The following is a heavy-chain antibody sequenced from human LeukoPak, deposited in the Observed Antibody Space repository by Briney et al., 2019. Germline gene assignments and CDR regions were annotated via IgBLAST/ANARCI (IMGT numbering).Heavy chain of an antibody. CDR3: ARGPHYGARTFDY. J-gene: IGHJ4*02. Sequence: SETLSLTCAVCGGSFSDYYWSWIRQPPRRGLEWIGDINHSASTNYNPSLKSRVTISVDTSKKQFSLKLTSVTAADTAVYYCARGPHYGARTFDYWGQGTLVTVSS. V-gene: IGHV4-34*01. D-gene: IGHD4-17*01. CDR1: GGSFSDYY. CDR2: INHSAST.